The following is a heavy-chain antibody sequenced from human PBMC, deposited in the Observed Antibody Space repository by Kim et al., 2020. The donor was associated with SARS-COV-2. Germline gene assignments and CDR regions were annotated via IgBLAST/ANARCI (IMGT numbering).Heavy chain of an antibody. CDR2: IKSNIDGGST. J-gene: IGHJ4*01. CDR1: GFTFTDAW. CDR3: TSCHTRPDQGTDY. Sequence: GGSLRLSCAASGFTFTDAWMRWVRQAPGKGLEWVGLIKSNIDGGSTDYAVAVQCSFTISRDDSTQMVQLQMNSVKTEDTAYYSGTSCHTRPDQGTDYWG. D-gene: IGHD6-25*01. V-gene: IGHV3-15*01.